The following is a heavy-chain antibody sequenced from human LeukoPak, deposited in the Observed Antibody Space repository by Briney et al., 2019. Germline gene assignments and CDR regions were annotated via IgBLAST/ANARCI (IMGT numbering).Heavy chain of an antibody. Sequence: PPETLSLTCTVSGASISTYYWSWIRQPAGKGLEWIGRIYASGSTNYNPSLKSRVTMSVDTSKNQFSLKLTSVTAADTAVYYCARDPTMTHPTDLTGYGADWYFDLWGRGTLVTVSS. D-gene: IGHD3-9*01. CDR3: ARDPTMTHPTDLTGYGADWYFDL. J-gene: IGHJ2*01. CDR1: GASISTYY. CDR2: IYASGST. V-gene: IGHV4-4*07.